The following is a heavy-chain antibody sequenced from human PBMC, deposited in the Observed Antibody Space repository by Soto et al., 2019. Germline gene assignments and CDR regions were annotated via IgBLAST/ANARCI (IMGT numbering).Heavy chain of an antibody. D-gene: IGHD6-13*01. Sequence: GGSLRLSCAASGFTFSSYAMSWVRQAPGKGLEWVSAISGSGGSTYYADSVKGRFTISRDNSKNTLYLQMNSLRAEDTAVYYCAKEYSSSWYYYYYYVDVSGKGTTVTVS. J-gene: IGHJ6*03. CDR2: ISGSGGST. V-gene: IGHV3-23*01. CDR1: GFTFSSYA. CDR3: AKEYSSSWYYYYYYVDV.